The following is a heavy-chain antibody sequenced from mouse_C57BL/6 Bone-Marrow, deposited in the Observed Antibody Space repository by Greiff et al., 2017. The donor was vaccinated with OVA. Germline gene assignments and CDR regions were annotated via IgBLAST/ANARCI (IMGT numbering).Heavy chain of an antibody. V-gene: IGHV1-50*01. CDR3: AREGYYGPWFAH. CDR1: GYTFTSYW. CDR2: IDPSDSYT. Sequence: VQLQQPGAELVKPGASVKLSCKASGYTFTSYWVQWVKQRPGQGLEWIGEIDPSDSYTNYNQKFKGKATLTVDTSSSTAYMQLSSLTSEDSAVYYCAREGYYGPWFAHWGQGTLVTVSA. D-gene: IGHD1-1*01. J-gene: IGHJ3*01.